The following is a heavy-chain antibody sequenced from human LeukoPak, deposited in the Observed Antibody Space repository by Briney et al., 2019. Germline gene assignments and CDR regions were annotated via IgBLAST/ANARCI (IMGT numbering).Heavy chain of an antibody. CDR3: ARDRPIQLCPSD. D-gene: IGHD5-18*01. CDR1: GLTFTSYA. CDR2: IIPIFGTA. Sequence: ASVKVSCKASGLTFTSYAISWVRQAPGQGREWMGRIIPIFGTANYAQKFHGRVTIATDESTSTAYMELSSLRSDDTAVYYCARDRPIQLCPSDWGQGTLVTVSS. J-gene: IGHJ4*02. V-gene: IGHV1-69*05.